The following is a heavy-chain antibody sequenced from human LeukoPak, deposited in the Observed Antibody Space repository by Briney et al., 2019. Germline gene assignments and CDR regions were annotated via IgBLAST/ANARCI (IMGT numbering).Heavy chain of an antibody. CDR3: ARESSSGWYESGV. CDR2: IYYSGST. CDR1: GGSISSYY. J-gene: IGHJ4*02. Sequence: SETLSLTCTVSGGSISSYYWSWIRQPPGKGLEWIGYIYYSGSTNYNPSLKSRVTISVDTSKNQFSLKLSSVTAADTAVYYCARESSSGWYESGVWGQGTLATVSS. V-gene: IGHV4-59*01. D-gene: IGHD6-19*01.